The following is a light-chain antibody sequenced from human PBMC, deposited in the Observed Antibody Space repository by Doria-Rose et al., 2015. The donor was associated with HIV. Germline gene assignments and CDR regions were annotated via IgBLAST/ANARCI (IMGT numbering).Light chain of an antibody. CDR1: QDIRNY. CDR2: AAS. V-gene: IGKV1-8*01. CDR3: QQYYSYPPT. J-gene: IGKJ1*01. Sequence: AIRMTQSPSSLSASTGDRVTITCRASQDIRNYLAWYQQKPGKAPKLLIDAASTLQSVVPSRFSGSGSGTDFTLTISYLQSEDFATYYCQQYYSYPPTFDQGTKVEVK.